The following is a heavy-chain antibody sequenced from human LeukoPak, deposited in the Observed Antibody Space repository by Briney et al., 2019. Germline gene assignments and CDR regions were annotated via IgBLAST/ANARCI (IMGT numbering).Heavy chain of an antibody. CDR3: ARGIESYGDYGY. CDR2: MYNSGST. J-gene: IGHJ4*02. Sequence: SETLSLNCTVSGGSISGSYWSWIRQPPGKGLEGIAYMYNSGSTNYNPSLKSRVTISIDTSKNQFSLKLSSLTAADTAIYYCARGIESYGDYGYWGQGILVTVSS. D-gene: IGHD4-17*01. CDR1: GGSISGSY. V-gene: IGHV4-59*01.